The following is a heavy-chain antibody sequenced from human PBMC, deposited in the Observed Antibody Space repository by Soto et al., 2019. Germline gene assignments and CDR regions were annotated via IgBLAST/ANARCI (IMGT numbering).Heavy chain of an antibody. J-gene: IGHJ3*02. CDR3: AREPRDGDYKIVDAFAI. V-gene: IGHV4-59*01. CDR1: GGSISDYY. Sequence: VQLQESGPGLVKPSETLSLTCTVSGGSISDYYWSWIRQPPGKGLEWIGYIYYSGTTNYNPSLKSRVTISVDTSKNQFSLKLSSVTAADTAVYYCAREPRDGDYKIVDAFAIWGQGTMVTVSS. CDR2: IYYSGTT. D-gene: IGHD4-17*01.